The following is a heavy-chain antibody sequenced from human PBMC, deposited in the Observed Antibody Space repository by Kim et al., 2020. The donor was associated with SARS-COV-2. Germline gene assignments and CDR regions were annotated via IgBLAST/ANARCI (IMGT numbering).Heavy chain of an antibody. D-gene: IGHD1-26*01. CDR3: ARDLGGLLGFDY. CDR1: GYTFTSYA. J-gene: IGHJ4*02. Sequence: ASVKVSCKASGYTFTSYAMHWVRQAPGQRLEWMGWINAGNGNTKYSQKFQGRVTITRDTSASTAYMELSSLRSEDTAVYYCARDLGGLLGFDYWGQGTLVTVSS. CDR2: INAGNGNT. V-gene: IGHV1-3*01.